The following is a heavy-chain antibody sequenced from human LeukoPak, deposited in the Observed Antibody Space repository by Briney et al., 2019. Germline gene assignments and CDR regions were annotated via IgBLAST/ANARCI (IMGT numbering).Heavy chain of an antibody. D-gene: IGHD5-18*01. CDR3: ASITPGYSYGFN. V-gene: IGHV4-59*12. CDR2: IYYSGST. J-gene: IGHJ4*02. Sequence: SETLSLTCTVSGGSISSYYWSWIRQPPGKGLEWIGYIYYSGSTNYSPSLKSRVTISVDTSKNQFSLHLTSVTAADTAVYYCASITPGYSYGFNWGQGTLVTVSS. CDR1: GGSISSYY.